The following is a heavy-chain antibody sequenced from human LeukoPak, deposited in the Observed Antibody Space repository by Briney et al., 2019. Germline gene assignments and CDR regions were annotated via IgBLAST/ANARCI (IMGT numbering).Heavy chain of an antibody. CDR1: GGSISSYY. CDR2: IYYSGST. V-gene: IGHV4-39*07. Sequence: SETLSLTCTVSGGSISSYYWGWIRQPPGKGLEWIGSIYYSGSTYYNPSLKSRVTISVDTSKNQFSLKLSSVTAADTAVYYCARSITMVRGVIPDDYWGQGTLVTVSS. D-gene: IGHD3-10*01. CDR3: ARSITMVRGVIPDDY. J-gene: IGHJ4*02.